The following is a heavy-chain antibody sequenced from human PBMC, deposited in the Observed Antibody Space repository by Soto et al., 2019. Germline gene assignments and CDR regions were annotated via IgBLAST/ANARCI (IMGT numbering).Heavy chain of an antibody. Sequence: GGSLRLSCAASGFTFSGSAMHWVRQASGKGLEWVGRIRSKANSYATAYAASVKGRFTISRDDSKNTAYLQMNSLKTEDTAVYYCTRPGYCSSTSCYAGSDYYYYMDVWGKGTTVTVSS. D-gene: IGHD2-2*01. CDR2: IRSKANSYAT. J-gene: IGHJ6*03. CDR1: GFTFSGSA. CDR3: TRPGYCSSTSCYAGSDYYYYMDV. V-gene: IGHV3-73*01.